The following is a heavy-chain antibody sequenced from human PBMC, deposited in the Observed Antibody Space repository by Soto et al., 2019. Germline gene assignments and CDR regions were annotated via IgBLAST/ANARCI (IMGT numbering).Heavy chain of an antibody. CDR2: INPNSGGT. V-gene: IGHV1-2*04. CDR1: GYTFTGYY. CDR3: ARDLPYSSGWYHYYYGMDV. Sequence: ASVKVSCKASGYTFTGYYMHWVRQAPGQGLEWKGWINPNSGGTNYAQKFQGWVTMTRDTSISTAYMELSRLRSDDTAVYYCARDLPYSSGWYHYYYGMDVWGQGTTVTVSS. J-gene: IGHJ6*02. D-gene: IGHD6-19*01.